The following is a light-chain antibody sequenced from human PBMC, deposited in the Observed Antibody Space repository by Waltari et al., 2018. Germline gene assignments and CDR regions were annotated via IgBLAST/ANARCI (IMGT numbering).Light chain of an antibody. Sequence: EIVMTQSPATLSVSPGETATLSCRASQSVSSNVAWYQKKPGHAPRLLIYNASTRATSIPAKFRGSGSGTEFTLTISSLQSEDFAVYYCQQYNRWPPITFGHGTRLEIK. CDR3: QQYNRWPPIT. CDR2: NAS. CDR1: QSVSSN. V-gene: IGKV3-15*01. J-gene: IGKJ5*01.